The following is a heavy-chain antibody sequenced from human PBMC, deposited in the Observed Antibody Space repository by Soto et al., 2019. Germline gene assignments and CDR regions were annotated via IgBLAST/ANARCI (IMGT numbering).Heavy chain of an antibody. CDR1: GFTYSSYG. Sequence: QVQLVESGGGVVQPGRSLRLSCAVSGFTYSSYGMHWVRQAPGKGLEWVAVIWYDGSNKYYADSVKGRFIISRDDSKNTLTLQMNSLRAEETAGYYCARDSAWLFDSWGQGTLVTVSS. CDR2: IWYDGSNK. CDR3: ARDSAWLFDS. V-gene: IGHV3-33*01. D-gene: IGHD5-12*01. J-gene: IGHJ4*02.